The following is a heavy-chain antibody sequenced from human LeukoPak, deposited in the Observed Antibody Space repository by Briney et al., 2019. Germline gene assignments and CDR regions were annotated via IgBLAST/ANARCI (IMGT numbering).Heavy chain of an antibody. CDR2: ISGDGGNT. Sequence: GGSLKLSCAASGFTFDNYAMQWVRQAPGKGLEWVSLISGDGGNTYYADSVKGPFTISRDNSKNSLYLQMNSLRTEDTALYYCAKVRYRGSYFEYWGQGTLVTVSS. CDR3: AKVRYRGSYFEY. CDR1: GFTFDNYA. D-gene: IGHD1-26*01. V-gene: IGHV3-43*02. J-gene: IGHJ4*02.